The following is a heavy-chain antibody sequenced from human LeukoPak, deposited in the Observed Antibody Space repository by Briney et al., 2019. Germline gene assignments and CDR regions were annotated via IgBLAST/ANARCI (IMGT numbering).Heavy chain of an antibody. CDR1: GFTVSSNY. CDR3: ARAMTTVTLYYYYYMDV. J-gene: IGHJ6*03. D-gene: IGHD4-17*01. Sequence: GGSLRLSCAASGFTVSSNYINWVRQAPGKGLEWVSLIYGSTSADYADSVKGRFTISRDTSMNTVYLQMNSLRAEDTAVYYCARAMTTVTLYYYYYMDVWGKGTTVTVSS. V-gene: IGHV3-66*01. CDR2: IYGSTSA.